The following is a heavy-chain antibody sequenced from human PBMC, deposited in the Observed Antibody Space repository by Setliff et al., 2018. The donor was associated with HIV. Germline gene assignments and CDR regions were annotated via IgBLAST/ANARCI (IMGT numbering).Heavy chain of an antibody. CDR1: GGSISSHY. Sequence: SETLSLTCTVSGGSISSHYWSWLRQSPGKGLEWIGYIYFSGSTNYNPSLKSRVTILVDMSKNQFSLKLSSVTAADTAVYYCARGGAYSSSWWVYFDYWGHGTLVTVSS. D-gene: IGHD6-13*01. CDR2: IYFSGST. J-gene: IGHJ4*01. V-gene: IGHV4-59*11. CDR3: ARGGAYSSSWWVYFDY.